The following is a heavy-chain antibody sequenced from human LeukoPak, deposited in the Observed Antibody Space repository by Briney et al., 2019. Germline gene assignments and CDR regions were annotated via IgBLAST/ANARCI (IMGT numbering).Heavy chain of an antibody. D-gene: IGHD3-22*01. Sequence: SETLSLTCTVSGGSISSGGYYWSWIRQPPGKGLEWIGEINHSGSTNYNPSLKSRVTISVDTSKNQFSLKLSSVTAADTAVYYCARGRRRYYYDSSGYYPYWGQGTLVTVSS. V-gene: IGHV4-39*07. CDR2: INHSGST. J-gene: IGHJ4*02. CDR1: GGSISSGGYY. CDR3: ARGRRRYYYDSSGYYPY.